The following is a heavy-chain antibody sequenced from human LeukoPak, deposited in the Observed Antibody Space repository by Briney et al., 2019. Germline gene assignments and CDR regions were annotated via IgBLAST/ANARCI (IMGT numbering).Heavy chain of an antibody. J-gene: IGHJ4*02. CDR2: TRNKASNYTT. Sequence: GGSLRLSCAASGFNFNGHSMHWVRQAPGKGLEWVGRTRNKASNYTTEYAASVKGRFAISRDVSKNSMFLQMNSLKTEDTAVYYCARDTAGEGEFDYWGQGTLVTVSS. V-gene: IGHV3-72*01. CDR3: ARDTAGEGEFDY. D-gene: IGHD3-16*01. CDR1: GFNFNGHS.